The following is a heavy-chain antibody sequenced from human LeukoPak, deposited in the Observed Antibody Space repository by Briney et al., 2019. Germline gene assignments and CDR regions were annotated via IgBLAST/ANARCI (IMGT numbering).Heavy chain of an antibody. CDR2: IKQDGSEK. J-gene: IGHJ6*03. CDR1: GFTFSSYW. CDR3: ARGFSSGWIHYYYYYYMDV. Sequence: GGSLRLSCAASGFTFSSYWMSWVRQAPGKGLEWVANIKQDGSEKYYVDSVKGRFTISRDNAKNSLYLQMNSLRAEDTAVYYCARGFSSGWIHYYYYYYMDVWGKGTTVTVSS. D-gene: IGHD6-19*01. V-gene: IGHV3-7*04.